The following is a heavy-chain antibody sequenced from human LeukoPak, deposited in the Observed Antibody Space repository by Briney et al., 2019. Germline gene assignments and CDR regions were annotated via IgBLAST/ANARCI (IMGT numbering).Heavy chain of an antibody. CDR2: IYYSGST. J-gene: IGHJ5*02. D-gene: IGHD6-13*01. CDR1: GGSISSYY. CDR3: ARHGWNSDSSSWYRGDNWFDP. Sequence: RASETLSLTCTVSGGSISSYYWSWIRQPPGKGLEWIGYIYYSGSTNYNPSLKSRVTISVDTSKNQFSLKLSSVTAADTAVYYCARHGWNSDSSSWYRGDNWFDPWGQGTLVTVSS. V-gene: IGHV4-59*08.